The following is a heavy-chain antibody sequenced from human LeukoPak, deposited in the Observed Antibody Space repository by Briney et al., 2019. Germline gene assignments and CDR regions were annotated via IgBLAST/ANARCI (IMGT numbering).Heavy chain of an antibody. D-gene: IGHD3-10*01. Sequence: GGSLRLSCAASGFTFSSYSMNWVRQAPGKGLEWVSSISSISSYIYYADSVKGRFTISRDNAKNSLYLQMNSLRAEDTAVYYCARDVLLWFGESELDYYYYMDVWGKGTTVTVSS. CDR3: ARDVLLWFGESELDYYYYMDV. CDR1: GFTFSSYS. V-gene: IGHV3-21*01. CDR2: ISSISSYI. J-gene: IGHJ6*03.